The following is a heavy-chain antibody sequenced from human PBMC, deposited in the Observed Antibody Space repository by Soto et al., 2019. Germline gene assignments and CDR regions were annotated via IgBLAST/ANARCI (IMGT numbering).Heavy chain of an antibody. Sequence: PGGSLRLSCAASGFTFSSFGMHWVRQAPGKGLEWVAVISFDGSNKYYADSVKGRFTISRDNSKNTLSPQMNSLKAEDTAVYYCAKDTSKYSNNWPAYYGLDVWGQGTTVTVSS. D-gene: IGHD1-1*01. CDR1: GFTFSSFG. V-gene: IGHV3-30*18. CDR2: ISFDGSNK. CDR3: AKDTSKYSNNWPAYYGLDV. J-gene: IGHJ6*02.